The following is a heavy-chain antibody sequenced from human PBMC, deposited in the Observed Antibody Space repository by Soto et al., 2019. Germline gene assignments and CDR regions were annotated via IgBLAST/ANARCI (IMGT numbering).Heavy chain of an antibody. CDR1: GYTFTGYY. CDR2: INPNSGGT. D-gene: IGHD3-16*01. CDR3: ASLLDTDYPHDY. V-gene: IGHV1-2*02. J-gene: IGHJ4*02. Sequence: ASVKVSCKASGYTFTGYYMHCVRQAPGQGLEWMGWINPNSGGTNYAQKFQGRVTMTRDTSISTAYMELSRLRSDDTAVYYCASLLDTDYPHDYWGQGTLVTVSS.